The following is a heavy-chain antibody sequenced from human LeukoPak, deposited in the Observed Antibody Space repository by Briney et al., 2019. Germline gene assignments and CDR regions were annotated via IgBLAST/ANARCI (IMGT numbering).Heavy chain of an antibody. CDR1: GFTFSSYW. CDR2: INHNGNVN. CDR3: AKASFSAAGYFDY. D-gene: IGHD6-13*01. Sequence: PGGSLRLSCAAAGFTFSSYWMNWARQAPGKGLEWVASINHNGNVNYYVDSVKGRFTISRDNSKNTLYLQMNSLRAEDTAVYYCAKASFSAAGYFDYWGQGTLVTVSS. V-gene: IGHV3-7*01. J-gene: IGHJ4*02.